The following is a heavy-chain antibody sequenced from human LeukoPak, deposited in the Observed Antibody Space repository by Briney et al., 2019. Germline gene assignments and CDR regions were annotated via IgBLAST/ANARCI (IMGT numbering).Heavy chain of an antibody. D-gene: IGHD6-13*01. J-gene: IGHJ4*02. Sequence: PGGSLRLSCAASGFTFSNYAMDWVRQAPGKGLEWVSAISGPSGRTYYADSVRGRFTISRDSSKNTLYLQMNSLRVEDTAVYYCARVPGYSWGQGTLVTVSS. CDR1: GFTFSNYA. V-gene: IGHV3-23*01. CDR2: ISGPSGRT. CDR3: ARVPGYS.